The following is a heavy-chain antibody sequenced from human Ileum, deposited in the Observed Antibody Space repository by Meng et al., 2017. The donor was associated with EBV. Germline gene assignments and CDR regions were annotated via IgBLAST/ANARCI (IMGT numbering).Heavy chain of an antibody. CDR3: ARTGVGLAFDY. V-gene: IGHV4-4*02. D-gene: IGHD2-8*01. J-gene: IGHJ4*02. Sequence: VDLLEAGPGLMKPSGTLSLTCRVTGDYMTNNNWWTLVRQPPGKGLEWIGEIYHRGSPNYHPSLQSRATISVDMSKKQFSLKLRSVPAADTAVYYCARTGVGLAFDYWGLGTLVTVSS. CDR1: GDYMTNNNW. CDR2: IYHRGSP.